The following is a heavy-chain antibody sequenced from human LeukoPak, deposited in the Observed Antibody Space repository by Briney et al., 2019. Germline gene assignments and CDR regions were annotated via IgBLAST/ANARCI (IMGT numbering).Heavy chain of an antibody. CDR2: ISGSGGST. Sequence: GGSLRLSCAASGFTFSSYSMNWVRQAPGKGLEWVSAISGSGGSTYYADSVKGRFTISRDNSKNTLYLQMNSLRAEDTAVYYCAKDKYYDFWRCYFKSSYFDYWGQGTLVTVSS. CDR3: AKDKYYDFWRCYFKSSYFDY. V-gene: IGHV3-23*01. D-gene: IGHD3-3*01. CDR1: GFTFSSYS. J-gene: IGHJ4*02.